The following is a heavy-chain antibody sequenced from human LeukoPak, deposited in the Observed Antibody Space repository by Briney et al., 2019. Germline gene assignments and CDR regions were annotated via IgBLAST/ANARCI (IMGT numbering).Heavy chain of an antibody. CDR1: GFTFSSYA. V-gene: IGHV3-23*01. CDR2: ISGSGGST. CDR3: AKVGTEVKSGYSYGSPDDY. Sequence: GGSLRLSCAASGFTFSSYAMSWVRQAPGKGLEWVSAISGSGGSTYYADSVKGRFTISRDNSKNTLYLQLNSLRAEDTAVYYCAKVGTEVKSGYSYGSPDDYWGQGTLVTVSS. J-gene: IGHJ4*02. D-gene: IGHD5-18*01.